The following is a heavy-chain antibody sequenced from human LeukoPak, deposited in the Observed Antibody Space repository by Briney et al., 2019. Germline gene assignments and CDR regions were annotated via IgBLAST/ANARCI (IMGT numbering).Heavy chain of an antibody. Sequence: SVKVSCKASGGTFSSYAISWVRQAPGQGLEWMGRIIPIFGTANYAQKFQGRVTITTDESMSTAYMELSSLRSEDTAVYYCARGGYSGYDYYYYYYMDVWGKGTTVTVSS. CDR2: IIPIFGTA. CDR3: ARGGYSGYDYYYYYYMDV. J-gene: IGHJ6*03. CDR1: GGTFSSYA. V-gene: IGHV1-69*05. D-gene: IGHD5-12*01.